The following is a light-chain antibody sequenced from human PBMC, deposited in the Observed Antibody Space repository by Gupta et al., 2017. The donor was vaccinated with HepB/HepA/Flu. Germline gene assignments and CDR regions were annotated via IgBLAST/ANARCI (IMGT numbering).Light chain of an antibody. J-gene: IGLJ3*02. CDR2: AVS. CDR3: CSYAVSSPWV. CDR1: NSDIGSYNL. V-gene: IGLV2-23*02. Sequence: QSALTQPAYVSGSPGQSITISCTGTNSDIGSYNLVSWYQQHPGKAPKLLIYAVSKRPSGISNRFSGSKSGNTASLTISGLQAEDEADYYCCSYAVSSPWVFGGGTKLTVL.